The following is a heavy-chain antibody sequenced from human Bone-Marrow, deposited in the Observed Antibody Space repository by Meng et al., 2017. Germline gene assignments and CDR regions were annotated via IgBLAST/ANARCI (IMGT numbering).Heavy chain of an antibody. CDR3: ARVAYGRDNRYFDY. D-gene: IGHD1-14*01. J-gene: IGHJ4*02. Sequence: QVQRQESGPGLVKPSPTLSLTCTVSGGSISSGGYYWSWIRQHPGKGLEWIGYIYYSGSTYYNPSLKSRVTISVDTSKNQFSLKLSSVTAADTAVYYCARVAYGRDNRYFDYWGQGTLVTVSS. CDR2: IYYSGST. V-gene: IGHV4-31*03. CDR1: GGSISSGGYY.